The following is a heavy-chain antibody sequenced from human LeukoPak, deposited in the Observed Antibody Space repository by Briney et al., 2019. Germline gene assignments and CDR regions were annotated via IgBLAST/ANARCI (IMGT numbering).Heavy chain of an antibody. J-gene: IGHJ4*02. CDR2: IYYSGST. CDR3: ARDSYDAAAGY. D-gene: IGHD6-13*01. Sequence: SETLSLTCTVSGGSVSSGSCYWSWIRQPPGEGLEWIGYIYYSGSTNYNPSLKSRVTISVDTSKNQFSLKLSSVTAADTAVYYCARDSYDAAAGYWGQGTLVTVSS. CDR1: GGSVSSGSCY. V-gene: IGHV4-61*01.